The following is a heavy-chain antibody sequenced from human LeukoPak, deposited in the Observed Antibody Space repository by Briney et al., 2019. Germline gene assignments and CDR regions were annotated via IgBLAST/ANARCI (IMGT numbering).Heavy chain of an antibody. J-gene: IGHJ6*03. Sequence: ASVKVSCKASGYTFTTYNINWVRQAPGQGLEWMGWISGYNGSTNYAQKLQGRVTMTTDTSTSTAYMELRSLKSDDTAVYYCARGGSPIFYYYIDVWGKGTTVTISS. D-gene: IGHD2-2*01. CDR1: GYTFTTYN. CDR3: ARGGSPIFYYYIDV. V-gene: IGHV1-18*01. CDR2: ISGYNGST.